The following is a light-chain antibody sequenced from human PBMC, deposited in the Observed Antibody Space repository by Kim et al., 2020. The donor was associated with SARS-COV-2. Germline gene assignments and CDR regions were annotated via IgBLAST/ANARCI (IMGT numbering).Light chain of an antibody. CDR2: YSN. Sequence: ATRKTAKIACGASNIGFKSVPWYQQRPGQAPVPVIYYSNDRPSGIPERFSGSNSGNTATLTISRVEVGDEADYYCQVWDNSRDVVVFGGGTKLTVL. J-gene: IGLJ2*01. V-gene: IGLV3-21*04. CDR3: QVWDNSRDVVV. CDR1: NIGFKS.